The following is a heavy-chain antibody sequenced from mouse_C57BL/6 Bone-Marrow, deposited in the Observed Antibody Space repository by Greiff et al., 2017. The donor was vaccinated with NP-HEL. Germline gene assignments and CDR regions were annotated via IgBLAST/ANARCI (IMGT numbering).Heavy chain of an antibody. D-gene: IGHD2-3*01. Sequence: EVQLVESGGGLVQPGESLKLSCESNEYEFPSHDMSWVRKTPEKRLELVAAIIRDGGSTYYPDTMEGRFIFSRDNTKTTLYLQMSSLRSEDTALYYCPMMARWFAYWGQGTRVTVSA. CDR1: EYEFPSHD. CDR3: PMMARWFAY. CDR2: IIRDGGST. V-gene: IGHV5-2*01. J-gene: IGHJ3*01.